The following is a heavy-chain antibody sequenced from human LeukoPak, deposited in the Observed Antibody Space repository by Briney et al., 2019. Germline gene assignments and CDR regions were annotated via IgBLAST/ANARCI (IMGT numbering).Heavy chain of an antibody. CDR2: ISAYNGNT. J-gene: IGHJ3*02. V-gene: IGHV1-18*01. D-gene: IGHD1-26*01. CDR3: AREVGPPGQGAAFDI. Sequence: ASVKVSCKASGYTFTSYGISWVRQAPGQGLEWMGWISAYNGNTNYAQKLQGRVTMTTDTSTSTAYMELRSLRSDDTAVYYCAREVGPPGQGAAFDIWGQGTMVTVSS. CDR1: GYTFTSYG.